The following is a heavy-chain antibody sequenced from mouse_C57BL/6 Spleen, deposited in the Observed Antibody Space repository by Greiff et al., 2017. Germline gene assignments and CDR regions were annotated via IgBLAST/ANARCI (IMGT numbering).Heavy chain of an antibody. CDR1: GYTFTDYN. CDR2: INPNNGGT. V-gene: IGHV1-22*01. J-gene: IGHJ2*01. CDR3: ARSGGSRDYFDY. Sequence: VQLQQSGPELVKPGASVKMSCKASGYTFTDYNMHWVKQSHGKSLEWIGYINPNNGGTSYNQKFKGKATLTVNKSSSTAYMELRSLTSEDSAVYYCARSGGSRDYFDYWGQGTTLTVSS. D-gene: IGHD1-1*01.